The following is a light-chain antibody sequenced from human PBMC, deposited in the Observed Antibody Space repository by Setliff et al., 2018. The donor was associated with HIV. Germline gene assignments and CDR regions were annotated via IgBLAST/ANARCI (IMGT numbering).Light chain of an antibody. J-gene: IGLJ1*01. CDR2: EVT. V-gene: IGLV2-14*01. CDR1: SSDVGGYNY. CDR3: SSYTINTTPYV. Sequence: QSVLTQPASVSGSPGQSITISCTGTSSDVGGYNYVSWYQQHPGKAPQLMIYEVTNRPSGVSNRFSGSKSGNTASLTISGLQAEDEADYYCSSYTINTTPYVVGTGTKVTVL.